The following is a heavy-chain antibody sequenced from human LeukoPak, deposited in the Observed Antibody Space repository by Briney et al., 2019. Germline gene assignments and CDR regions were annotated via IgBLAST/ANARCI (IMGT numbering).Heavy chain of an antibody. CDR3: ARDITYYYGSGTLDY. J-gene: IGHJ4*02. Sequence: ASVKVSCKASGGTFSSYDISWVRQAPGQGLEWMGWISAYNGNTNYAQKFQGRVTMTTDTSTSTAYMELRSLRSDDTAVYYCARDITYYYGSGTLDYWGQGTLVTVSS. CDR2: ISAYNGNT. V-gene: IGHV1-18*01. CDR1: GGTFSSYD. D-gene: IGHD3-10*01.